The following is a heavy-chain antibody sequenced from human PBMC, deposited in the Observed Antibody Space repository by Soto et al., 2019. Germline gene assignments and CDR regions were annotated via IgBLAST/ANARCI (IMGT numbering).Heavy chain of an antibody. CDR3: RARSLRVRSGGMDV. CDR1: GGSVSTNNW. J-gene: IGHJ6*02. D-gene: IGHD1-1*01. Sequence: QVQLQESGPGLVKPSGTLSLTCAVSGGSVSTNNWWSWVRLAPGKGLEWIGEIYQGGGPNYKPSLTRRASMSLDKSKNRSSLDLSSVTAADKALCYCRARSLRVRSGGMDVWGQGTTVTVSS. V-gene: IGHV4-4*02. CDR2: IYQGGGP.